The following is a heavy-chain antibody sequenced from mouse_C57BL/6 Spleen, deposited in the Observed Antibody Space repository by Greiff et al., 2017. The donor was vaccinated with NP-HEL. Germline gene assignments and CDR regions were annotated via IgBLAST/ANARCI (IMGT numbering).Heavy chain of an antibody. CDR3: ARGEDYDPYFDV. CDR1: GYTFTSYW. Sequence: VQLQQPGAELVRPGSSVKLSCKASGYTFTSYWMHWVKQRPIQGLEWIGNIDPSDSETHYNQKFKDKATLTVDKSSSTAYMQLSSLTSEDSAVYYCARGEDYDPYFDVWGTGTTVTVSS. D-gene: IGHD2-4*01. V-gene: IGHV1-52*01. J-gene: IGHJ1*03. CDR2: IDPSDSET.